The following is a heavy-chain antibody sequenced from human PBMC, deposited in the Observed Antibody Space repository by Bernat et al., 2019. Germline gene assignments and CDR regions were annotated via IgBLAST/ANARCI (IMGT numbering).Heavy chain of an antibody. CDR1: GFTFSSYS. V-gene: IGHV3-21*01. CDR3: ASGPGSIGYYSGYWYFDL. J-gene: IGHJ2*01. D-gene: IGHD3-22*01. Sequence: EVQLVESGGGLVKPGGSLRLSCAASGFTFSSYSMNWVRQAPGKGLEWVSSISSSSSYIYYADSVKGRFTISRDNAKNSLYLQMNSLRAEDTAVYYCASGPGSIGYYSGYWYFDLWGRGTLVTVSS. CDR2: ISSSSSYI.